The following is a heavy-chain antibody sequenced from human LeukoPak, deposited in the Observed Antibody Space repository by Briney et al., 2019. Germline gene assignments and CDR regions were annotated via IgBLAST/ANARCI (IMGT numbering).Heavy chain of an antibody. CDR3: AKGGSGSYYLDY. CDR1: GFTFSNYA. D-gene: IGHD1-26*01. V-gene: IGHV3-23*01. J-gene: IGHJ4*02. CDR2: LSGSAVTT. Sequence: GGSLRLSCAASGFTFSNYAMGWVRQAPGKGLEWVSTLSGSAVTTFYADSVKGRFTISRDNSKNTLYLQMNSLRAEDTAVYYCAKGGSGSYYLDYWGQGTLVTVSS.